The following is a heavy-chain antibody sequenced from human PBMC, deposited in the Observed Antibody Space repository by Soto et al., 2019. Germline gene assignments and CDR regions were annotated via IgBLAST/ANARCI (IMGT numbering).Heavy chain of an antibody. Sequence: PSETLSLTCAVYGGSFSGYYWSWIRQPPGKGLEWIGEINHSGSTNYNPSLKSRVTISVDTSKNQFSLKLSSVTAADTAVYYCARGRSSGWLRGWGQGTLVTVSS. CDR3: ARGRSSGWLRG. CDR2: INHSGST. D-gene: IGHD6-19*01. V-gene: IGHV4-34*01. J-gene: IGHJ1*01. CDR1: GGSFSGYY.